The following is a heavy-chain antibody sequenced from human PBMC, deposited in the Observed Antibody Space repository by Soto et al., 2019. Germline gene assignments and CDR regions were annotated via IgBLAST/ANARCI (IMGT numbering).Heavy chain of an antibody. V-gene: IGHV3-74*01. CDR3: ARAPDPREHWFDP. J-gene: IGHJ5*02. CDR1: GFTFSSYW. Sequence: GSLRLSCAASGFTFSSYWMHWVRQSPGKGLVWVSRINSDGSSTSYADSVKGRFTISRDNAKNTLYLQMNSLRAEDTAVYYCARAPDPREHWFDPWGQGTLVTVSS. CDR2: INSDGSST. D-gene: IGHD1-1*01.